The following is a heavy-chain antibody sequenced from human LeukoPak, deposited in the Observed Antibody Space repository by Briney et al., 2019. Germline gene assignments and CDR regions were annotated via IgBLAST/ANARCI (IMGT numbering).Heavy chain of an antibody. CDR2: INSDGSTT. V-gene: IGHV3-74*01. CDR1: GFTFSGYW. J-gene: IGHJ4*02. D-gene: IGHD6-19*01. Sequence: PGGSLRLSCAASGFTFSGYWMHWVRQAPGKGLVWVSRINSDGSTTSYADSVMGRFTISRDNAKNTLYLQMNSLRAEDTAVYNCARVIYSGWQGELSDWGQGTLVTVSS. CDR3: ARVIYSGWQGELSD.